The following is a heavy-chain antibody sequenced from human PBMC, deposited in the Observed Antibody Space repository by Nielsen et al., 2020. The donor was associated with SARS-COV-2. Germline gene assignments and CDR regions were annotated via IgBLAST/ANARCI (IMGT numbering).Heavy chain of an antibody. D-gene: IGHD2-15*01. V-gene: IGHV3-7*03. CDR2: IKEDGSEK. Sequence: GGSLRLSCAASGLTFSTYSIMWVRQAPGKELEWVANIKEDGSEKYYVDSVKGRFSISRDNAKNSLYLQMNSLRVEDTAVYYCARDSVAATGQIYFYGFDVWGQGTTVTVSS. CDR1: GLTFSTYS. J-gene: IGHJ6*02. CDR3: ARDSVAATGQIYFYGFDV.